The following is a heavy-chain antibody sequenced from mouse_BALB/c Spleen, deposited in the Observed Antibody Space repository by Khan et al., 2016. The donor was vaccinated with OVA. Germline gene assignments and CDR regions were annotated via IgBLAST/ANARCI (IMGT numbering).Heavy chain of an antibody. CDR3: ASVSLCYFYS. J-gene: IGHJ2*01. CDR1: GFTFSSYA. V-gene: IGHV5-9-3*01. D-gene: IGHD6-2*01. Sequence: EVELVESGGGLVKPGGSLKLSCAASGFTFSSYAMYWVRQTPEKRLEWVANISSGGSLTYYKERVQGRVTMTRDNGKRTVYLLMSSLRSEDTAIYYCASVSLCYFYSSGLCSTLTLSS. CDR2: ISSGGSLT.